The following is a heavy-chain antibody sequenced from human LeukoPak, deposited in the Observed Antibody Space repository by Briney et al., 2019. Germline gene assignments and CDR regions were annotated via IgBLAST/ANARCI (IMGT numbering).Heavy chain of an antibody. J-gene: IGHJ4*02. V-gene: IGHV4-59*01. CDR1: GGSLSGYY. CDR3: ARQTYYASGTYYFLEF. CDR2: IYFGGST. Sequence: SETLSLTCTVSGGSLSGYYWTWIQQPPVKGLEWIGYIYFGGSTNYNPSLKSRITMSLDTSKNQFSLKLSSVTAADTAVYYCARQTYYASGTYYFLEFWGQGTLVTVSS. D-gene: IGHD3-10*01.